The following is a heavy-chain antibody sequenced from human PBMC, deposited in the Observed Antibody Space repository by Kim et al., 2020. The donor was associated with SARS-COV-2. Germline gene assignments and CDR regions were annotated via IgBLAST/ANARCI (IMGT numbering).Heavy chain of an antibody. J-gene: IGHJ4*02. CDR1: GGSISSSSYY. CDR3: ARHHDILTGHHPFDY. D-gene: IGHD3-9*01. V-gene: IGHV4-39*01. CDR2: IYYSGST. Sequence: SETLSLTCTVSGGSISSSSYYWGWIRQPPGKGLEWIGSIYYSGSTYYNPSLKSRVTISVDTSKNQFSLKLSSVTAADTAVYYCARHHDILTGHHPFDYWGQGTLVTVSS.